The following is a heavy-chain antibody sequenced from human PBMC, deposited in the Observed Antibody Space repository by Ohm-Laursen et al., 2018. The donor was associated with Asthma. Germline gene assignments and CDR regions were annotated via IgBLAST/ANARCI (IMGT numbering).Heavy chain of an antibody. Sequence: SLRLSCAASGFTFSSYGMHWVRQAPGKGLEWVAVIWYDGSNKYYADSVKGRFTISRDNSKNTLYLLMNSLRAEDTAVYYCAREVLVVYDNPGYFDYWGQGTLVTVSS. CDR2: IWYDGSNK. J-gene: IGHJ4*02. CDR1: GFTFSSYG. V-gene: IGHV3-30*19. D-gene: IGHD2-8*02. CDR3: AREVLVVYDNPGYFDY.